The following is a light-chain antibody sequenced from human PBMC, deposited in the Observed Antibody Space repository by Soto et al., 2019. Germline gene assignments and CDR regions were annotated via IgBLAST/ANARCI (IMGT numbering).Light chain of an antibody. V-gene: IGKV1-33*01. J-gene: IGKJ5*01. CDR2: DAS. CDR1: QDIKNY. Sequence: DIQMTQSPSSLSASVGDRVTITCQASQDIKNYLNWYQQKSGKAPKLLIYDASDLETGVPSRFSGSGSGTDFTFTINSLQPEDIATYYCQQYNNWITFGQGTRLESK. CDR3: QQYNNWIT.